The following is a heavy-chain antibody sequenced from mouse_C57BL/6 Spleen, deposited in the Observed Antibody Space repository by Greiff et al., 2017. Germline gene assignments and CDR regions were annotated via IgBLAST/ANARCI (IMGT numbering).Heavy chain of an antibody. J-gene: IGHJ2*01. Sequence: QVQLQQSGPELVKPGASVKISCKASGYAFSGSWMNWVKQRPGKGLEWIGRIYPGDGDTNYNGKFKGKATLTADKASSTAYMQLSSLTSEDSAVYFCARWDYYGSTSDYWGQGTTLTVSS. CDR1: GYAFSGSW. D-gene: IGHD1-1*01. V-gene: IGHV1-82*01. CDR3: ARWDYYGSTSDY. CDR2: IYPGDGDT.